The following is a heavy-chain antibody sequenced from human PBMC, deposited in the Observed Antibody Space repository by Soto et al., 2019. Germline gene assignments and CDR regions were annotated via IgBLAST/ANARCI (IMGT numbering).Heavy chain of an antibody. J-gene: IGHJ6*02. CDR1: GGTFSSYA. D-gene: IGHD6-13*01. CDR3: ARPGYSSSWYGKIDYYYYGMDV. Sequence: SVKVSCKASGGTFSSYAISWVLQAPGQGLEWMGGIIPIFGTANYAQKFQGRVTITADESTSTAYMELSSLRSEDTAVYYCARPGYSSSWYGKIDYYYYGMDVWGQGTTVTVS. CDR2: IIPIFGTA. V-gene: IGHV1-69*13.